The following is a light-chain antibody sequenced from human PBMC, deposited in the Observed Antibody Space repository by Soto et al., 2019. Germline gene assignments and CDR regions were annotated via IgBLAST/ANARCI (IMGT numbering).Light chain of an antibody. V-gene: IGLV2-8*01. CDR1: SSDVGGYNY. CDR3: SSHAGTSVI. CDR2: DVT. Sequence: QSALTQPPSASGSPGQSVTISCTRTSSDVGGYNYVSWYQQHPGKAPKLMIYDVTKRPSGVPDRFSGSKSGNTASLTVSGLQAEDEADYYCSSHAGTSVIFGGGTKLTVL. J-gene: IGLJ2*01.